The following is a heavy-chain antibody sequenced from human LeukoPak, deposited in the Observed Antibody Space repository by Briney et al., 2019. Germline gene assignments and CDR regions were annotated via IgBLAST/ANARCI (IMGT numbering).Heavy chain of an antibody. Sequence: HQGRFLRLICAAHRVTLSNYVVPRGRRTIKKRKEWEAVISYDGSNKYYADSVKGRFTISRDHSNNTMDQQTTSQRTKDTAVYYCAKTPPSYYYDSSGQKENDYWGEGTLVTVSS. D-gene: IGHD3-22*01. V-gene: IGHV3-30*18. CDR3: AKTPPSYYYDSSGQKENDY. CDR1: RVTLSNYV. CDR2: ISYDGSNK. J-gene: IGHJ4*02.